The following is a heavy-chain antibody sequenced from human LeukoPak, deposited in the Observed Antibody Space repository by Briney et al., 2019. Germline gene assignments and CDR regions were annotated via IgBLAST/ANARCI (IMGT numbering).Heavy chain of an antibody. V-gene: IGHV3-21*01. CDR3: ARDYAGFCSGATCHFDS. Sequence: GGSLRLSCVASGFTFSTHSMNWVRQAPGKGLEWVSSISSSSAYIYYADSVKVRFTISRDNAKNSVYLQMNSLRGEDTAVYYCARDYAGFCSGATCHFDSWGQGTLVTVSS. J-gene: IGHJ4*02. CDR2: ISSSSAYI. CDR1: GFTFSTHS. D-gene: IGHD2-2*03.